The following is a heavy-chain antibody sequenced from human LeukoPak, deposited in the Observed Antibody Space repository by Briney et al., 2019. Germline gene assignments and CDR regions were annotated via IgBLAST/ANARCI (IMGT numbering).Heavy chain of an antibody. Sequence: ASVKVSCKASGYTFTSYGISWVRQAPGQGLEWMGWISAYNGNTNYAQKLQGRVTMTTDTSTSTAYMELRSLRSDGTAVYYCARARPYCTNGVCYIEYWGQGALVTVSS. V-gene: IGHV1-18*01. CDR2: ISAYNGNT. J-gene: IGHJ4*02. CDR3: ARARPYCTNGVCYIEY. CDR1: GYTFTSYG. D-gene: IGHD2-8*01.